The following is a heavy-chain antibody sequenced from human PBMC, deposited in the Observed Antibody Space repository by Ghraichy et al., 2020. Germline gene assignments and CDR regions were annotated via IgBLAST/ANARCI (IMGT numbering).Heavy chain of an antibody. J-gene: IGHJ5*02. CDR3: ARGHGDYGDYAANSFDP. CDR2: IYYSGST. Sequence: SETLSLTCTVSGGSISSYYWSWILQPPGKGLEWIGYIYYSGSTNYNPSLKSRVTISVDTSKNQFSLKLSSVTAADTAVYYCARGHGDYGDYAANSFDPWGQGTLVTVSS. V-gene: IGHV4-59*01. D-gene: IGHD4-17*01. CDR1: GGSISSYY.